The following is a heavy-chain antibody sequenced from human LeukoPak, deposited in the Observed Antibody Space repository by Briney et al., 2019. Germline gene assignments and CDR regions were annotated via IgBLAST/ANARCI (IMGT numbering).Heavy chain of an antibody. V-gene: IGHV4-61*01. J-gene: IGHJ4*02. CDR1: GGSVSSGSYY. Sequence: PSETLSLTCTVSGGSVSSGSYYWSWIRQPPGKGLEWIGYIYYSGSTNYNPSLKSRVTISVDTSKNQFSLKLSSVTAADTAVYYCARWYYDSSGYPDYWGQGTLVTVSS. CDR3: ARWYYDSSGYPDY. CDR2: IYYSGST. D-gene: IGHD3-22*01.